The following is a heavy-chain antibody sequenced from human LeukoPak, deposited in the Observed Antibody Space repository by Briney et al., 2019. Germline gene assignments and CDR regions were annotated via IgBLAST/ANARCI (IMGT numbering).Heavy chain of an antibody. V-gene: IGHV3-21*01. D-gene: IGHD5-12*01. J-gene: IGHJ3*02. CDR3: ARDGAGYHDAFDI. Sequence: NTGGSLRLSCAASGFTFSSYSMNWVRQAPGKGLEWVSSISSSSSYIYYADSVKGRFTISRDNAKNSLYLQMNSLRAEDTAVYYCARDGAGYHDAFDIWGQGTMVTVSS. CDR2: ISSSSSYI. CDR1: GFTFSSYS.